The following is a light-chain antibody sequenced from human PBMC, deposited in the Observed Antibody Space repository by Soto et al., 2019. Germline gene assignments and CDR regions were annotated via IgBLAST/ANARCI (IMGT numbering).Light chain of an antibody. CDR2: EVS. V-gene: IGLV2-14*01. CDR3: SSYTSSSTRI. CDR1: SSDVGLFNY. Sequence: QSALTQPASVSGSPGQSITISCTGTSSDVGLFNYVSWYQHHPGKVPRVMIFEVSNRPSGVSNRFSGSKSGNTASLTISGLQAEDEADYYCSSYTSSSTRIFGAGTKLTVL. J-gene: IGLJ1*01.